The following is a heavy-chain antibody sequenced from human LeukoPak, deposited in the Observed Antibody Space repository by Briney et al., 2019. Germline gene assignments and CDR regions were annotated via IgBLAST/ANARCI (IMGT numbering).Heavy chain of an antibody. J-gene: IGHJ4*02. D-gene: IGHD2-2*01. CDR3: VKGLVVPAAIEADY. V-gene: IGHV3-73*01. CDR2: IRIKTNSYAT. Sequence: GGSLRLSCAASGFTFSGSDMHWVRQASGKGLEWVGRIRIKTNSYATAYAASVKGRFTISRDDSKNTLYLQMNSLRAEDTAVYYCVKGLVVPAAIEADYWGQGTLVTVSS. CDR1: GFTFSGSD.